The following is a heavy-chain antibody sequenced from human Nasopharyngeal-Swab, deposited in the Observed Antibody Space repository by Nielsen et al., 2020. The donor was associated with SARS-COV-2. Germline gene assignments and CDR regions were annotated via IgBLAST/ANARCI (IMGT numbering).Heavy chain of an antibody. CDR3: ARGNDFRSGYHPYYYDY. J-gene: IGHJ4*02. CDR2: IWYVGSNK. D-gene: IGHD3-3*01. CDR1: GFTFSSYG. Sequence: GGSLRLPCAASGFTFSSYGMPWVPQAPGKGLEWVALIWYVGSNKYYADSVKGRFTISRDNSKNTLYLQITSLRAEDTAVYYCARGNDFRSGYHPYYYDYWGQGTVVTVSS. V-gene: IGHV3-33*01.